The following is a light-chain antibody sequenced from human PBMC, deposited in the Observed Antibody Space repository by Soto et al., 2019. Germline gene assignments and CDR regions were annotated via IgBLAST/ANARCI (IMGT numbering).Light chain of an antibody. J-gene: IGLJ3*02. CDR1: SSNIGSNT. Sequence: QSVLTQPPSASGTPGQRISISCSGSSSNIGSNTVSWFQHLPGRAPKLLIFDNNQRPSGVPDRISGSKSGTSASLAISGLQSEDEADYYCAAWDDSLNGWVFGGGTKLTVL. CDR3: AAWDDSLNGWV. V-gene: IGLV1-44*01. CDR2: DNN.